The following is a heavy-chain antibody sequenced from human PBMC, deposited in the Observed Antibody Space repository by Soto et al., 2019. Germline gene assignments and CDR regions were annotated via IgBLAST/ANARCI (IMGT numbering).Heavy chain of an antibody. D-gene: IGHD3-22*01. V-gene: IGHV3-21*01. CDR3: ARENSSGYMYYYYYYGMDV. J-gene: IGHJ6*01. CDR2: ISSSSSYI. Sequence: VVSLRLSCAASGGTCSSYARSWIRQAPGKGLDWVSSISSSSSYIYYAGSVKGRFTISRDNAKNSLFLQMNSLRAEDTAVYYCARENSSGYMYYYYYYGMDVWGQGTTVTVSS. CDR1: GGTCSSYA.